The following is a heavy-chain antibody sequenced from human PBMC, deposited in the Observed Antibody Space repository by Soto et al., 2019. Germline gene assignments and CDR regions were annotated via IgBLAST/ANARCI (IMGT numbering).Heavy chain of an antibody. CDR2: ISSSSSYI. CDR1: GFTFSSYS. D-gene: IGHD2-15*01. J-gene: IGHJ4*02. V-gene: IGHV3-21*01. Sequence: EVQLVESGGGLVKPGGSLRLSCAASGFTFSSYSMNWVRQAPGKGLEWVSSISSSSSYIYYADSVKGRFTISRDNAKNSLYLQMNRLRAEDTDVYYCASASRGGYWGQGTLVTVSS. CDR3: ASASRGGY.